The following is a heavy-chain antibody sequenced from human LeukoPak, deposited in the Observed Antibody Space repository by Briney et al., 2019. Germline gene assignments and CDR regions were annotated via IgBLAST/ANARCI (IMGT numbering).Heavy chain of an antibody. D-gene: IGHD2-21*02. CDR2: INPNSGGT. CDR1: GYTFTDYF. V-gene: IGHV1-2*02. Sequence: ASVKVSCKASGYTFTDYFMHWVRQAPGQGLEWMGWINPNSGGTNNAQKFQGRVTMTRDTSINTAYMELSRLRSDDTAVYYCAREVCGGDCYMDRGQGTLVTVSS. J-gene: IGHJ4*02. CDR3: AREVCGGDCYMD.